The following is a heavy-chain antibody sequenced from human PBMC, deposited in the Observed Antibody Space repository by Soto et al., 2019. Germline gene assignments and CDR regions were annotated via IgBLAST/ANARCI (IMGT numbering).Heavy chain of an antibody. J-gene: IGHJ4*02. V-gene: IGHV1-3*01. CDR3: ARDGSDENYFDY. Sequence: KFQGRVTITRDTSASTAYMELSSLRSEDTAVYYCARDGSDENYFDYWGQGTLVTVSS. D-gene: IGHD3-10*01.